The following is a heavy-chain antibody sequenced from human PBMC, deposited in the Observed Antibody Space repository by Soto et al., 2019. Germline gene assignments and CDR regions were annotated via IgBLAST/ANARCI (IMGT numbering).Heavy chain of an antibody. V-gene: IGHV3-20*01. CDR1: GFTFDDYG. J-gene: IGHJ6*03. CDR2: INWNGGST. CDR3: AIVPGYCSSTSCPIEYYYYYMDV. Sequence: PGGSLRLSCAASGFTFDDYGMSWVRQAPGKGLEWVSGINWNGGSTGYADSVKGRFTISRDNAKNSLYLQMNSLRAEDTALYHCAIVPGYCSSTSCPIEYYYYYMDVWGKGTTVTVSS. D-gene: IGHD2-2*01.